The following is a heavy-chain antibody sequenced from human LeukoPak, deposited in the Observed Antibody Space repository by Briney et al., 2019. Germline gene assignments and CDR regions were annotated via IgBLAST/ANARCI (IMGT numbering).Heavy chain of an antibody. CDR3: ARDRGYSTFDY. Sequence: GGSLRLSCAASAFTFSNYWMSWVRQAPGKGLERVANIKEDGSEINYVDSVKGRFTISRDNAKNSLYLQMNSLRVDDTAVYYYARDRGYSTFDYWGQGTLVTVSS. D-gene: IGHD4-23*01. J-gene: IGHJ4*02. V-gene: IGHV3-7*01. CDR1: AFTFSNYW. CDR2: IKEDGSEI.